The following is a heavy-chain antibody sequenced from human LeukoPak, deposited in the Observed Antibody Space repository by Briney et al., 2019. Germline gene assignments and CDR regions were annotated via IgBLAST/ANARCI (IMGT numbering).Heavy chain of an antibody. CDR1: GGSFSGYY. CDR3: AREGRLWFGGFGAFDI. V-gene: IGHV4-34*01. D-gene: IGHD3-10*01. Sequence: SETLSLTCAVYGGSFSGYYWSWIRQPPGKGLEWIGEINHSGSTNYNPSLKSRVTISVDTSKNQFSLKLSSVTAADTAVYYCAREGRLWFGGFGAFDIWGQGTMVTVSS. CDR2: INHSGST. J-gene: IGHJ3*02.